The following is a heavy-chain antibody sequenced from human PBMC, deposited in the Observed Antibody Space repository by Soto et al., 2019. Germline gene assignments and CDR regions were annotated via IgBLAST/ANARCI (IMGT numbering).Heavy chain of an antibody. CDR3: GKAISDYYATLDH. D-gene: IGHD3-22*01. CDR2: IPGSGGST. J-gene: IGHJ4*02. CDR1: GFTFSSYA. V-gene: IGHV3-23*01. Sequence: PGGSLRLSCAASGFTFSSYAMSWVRRAPGKGLEWVSVIPGSGGSTYYADSVQGRFTISRDNSKNTLYVQMNSLRAEDTAVYYCGKAISDYYATLDHWGQGTRVTVSS.